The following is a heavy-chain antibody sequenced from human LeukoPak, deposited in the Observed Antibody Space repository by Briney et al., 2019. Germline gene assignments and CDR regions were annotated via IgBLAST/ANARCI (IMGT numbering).Heavy chain of an antibody. CDR2: VSYDGINK. J-gene: IGHJ6*02. CDR3: ARELEPRSPDFYYYGMDV. D-gene: IGHD1-1*01. Sequence: GGSLRLSCVASGFTFSSSLMHWVRQAPGKGLEWVAVVSYDGINKYYADFVEARFTISRDNSKNTVFLEMNSLRPEDTAVYYCARELEPRSPDFYYYGMDVWGQGTTVIVSS. CDR1: GFTFSSSL. V-gene: IGHV3-30-3*01.